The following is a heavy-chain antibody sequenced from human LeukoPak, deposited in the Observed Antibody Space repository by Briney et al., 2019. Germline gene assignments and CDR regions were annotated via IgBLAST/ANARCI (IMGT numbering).Heavy chain of an antibody. Sequence: PGGSLRLSCAASGFTFSSYAMNWVRQAPGKGLEWFSFISGSGDTTYYADSVKGRFTISRDSSKNTLYLQMNSLRAEDTAVYYCAKSRGESRGASNYWGQGTLVAVSS. D-gene: IGHD1-26*01. V-gene: IGHV3-23*01. CDR2: ISGSGDTT. CDR1: GFTFSSYA. CDR3: AKSRGESRGASNY. J-gene: IGHJ4*02.